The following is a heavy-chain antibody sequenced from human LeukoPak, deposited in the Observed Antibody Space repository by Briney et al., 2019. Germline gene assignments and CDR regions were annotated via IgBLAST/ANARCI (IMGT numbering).Heavy chain of an antibody. J-gene: IGHJ6*03. D-gene: IGHD1-26*01. V-gene: IGHV1-58*02. CDR3: ASGLAVSYYYYYMDV. CDR1: GFTFTSSA. Sequence: AASVKVSCKASGFTFTSSAMQWVRQARGQRLEWIGWIVVGSGNTNYAQKFQGRVTITADESTSTAYMELSSLRSEDTAVYYCASGLAVSYYYYYMDVWGKGTTVTISS. CDR2: IVVGSGNT.